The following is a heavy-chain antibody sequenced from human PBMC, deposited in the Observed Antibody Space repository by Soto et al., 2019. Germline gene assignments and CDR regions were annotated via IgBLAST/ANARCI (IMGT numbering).Heavy chain of an antibody. CDR2: IYPGDSDT. CDR1: GYSFTSYW. D-gene: IGHD3-22*01. CDR3: ARFDRKAYITMIVVGEYYFDY. V-gene: IGHV5-51*01. Sequence: GESLKISCKGSGYSFTSYWIGWVRQMPGKGLEWMGIIYPGDSDTRYSPSFQGQVTISADKSISTAYLQWSSLKASDTAMYYCARFDRKAYITMIVVGEYYFDYWGQGTLVTVSS. J-gene: IGHJ4*02.